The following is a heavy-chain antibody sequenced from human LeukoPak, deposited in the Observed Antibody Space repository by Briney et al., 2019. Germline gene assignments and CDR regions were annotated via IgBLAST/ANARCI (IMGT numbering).Heavy chain of an antibody. J-gene: IGHJ3*02. CDR1: GYFFIKYW. Sequence: GESLKISCKGCGYFFIKYWVAWVRQMPGKGLEWMGTIYVDDSDTRYSPSFQGQVSISADKSISTAYLQWSSLKASDTAMYYCARPPRSPGGGDFDIWGQGTMVTVSS. D-gene: IGHD2-21*01. CDR2: IYVDDSDT. CDR3: ARPPRSPGGGDFDI. V-gene: IGHV5-51*01.